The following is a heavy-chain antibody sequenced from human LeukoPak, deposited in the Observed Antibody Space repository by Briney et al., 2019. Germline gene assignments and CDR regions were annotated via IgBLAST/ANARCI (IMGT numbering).Heavy chain of an antibody. J-gene: IGHJ4*02. Sequence: TPSETLSLTCTVSGGSISSSSYYWGWIRQPPGKGLEWIGSIYYSGSTYYNPSLKSRVTISVDTSKNQFSLKLSSVTAADTAVYYCASPSLVRGDAYYFDYWGQGTLVTVSS. V-gene: IGHV4-39*07. D-gene: IGHD3-10*02. CDR2: IYYSGST. CDR1: GGSISSSSYY. CDR3: ASPSLVRGDAYYFDY.